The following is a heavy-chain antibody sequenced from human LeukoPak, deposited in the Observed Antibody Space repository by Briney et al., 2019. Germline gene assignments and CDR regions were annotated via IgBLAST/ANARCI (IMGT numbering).Heavy chain of an antibody. Sequence: PSETLSLTCTVSGGSISSYYWSWIRQPPGKGLEWIGEISHSGSPNYNPSLKSRVTISLDTSKNQFSLKLSSVTAADTAVYYCARSGWYSFDYWGQGTLVTVSS. CDR2: ISHSGSP. J-gene: IGHJ4*02. V-gene: IGHV4-34*01. CDR3: ARSGWYSFDY. D-gene: IGHD6-19*01. CDR1: GGSISSYY.